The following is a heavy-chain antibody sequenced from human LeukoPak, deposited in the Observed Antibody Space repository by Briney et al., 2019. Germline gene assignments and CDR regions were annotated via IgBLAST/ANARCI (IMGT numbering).Heavy chain of an antibody. V-gene: IGHV4-34*01. Sequence: SSETLSLTCAVYGGSFSGYYWSWIRQPPGKGLEWIGEINHSGSTNYNPSLKGRVTISVDTSKNQFSLKLSSVTAADTAVYYCARGRRKVRGVIISLDYWGQGTLVTVSS. D-gene: IGHD3-10*01. CDR1: GGSFSGYY. CDR3: ARGRRKVRGVIISLDY. CDR2: INHSGST. J-gene: IGHJ4*02.